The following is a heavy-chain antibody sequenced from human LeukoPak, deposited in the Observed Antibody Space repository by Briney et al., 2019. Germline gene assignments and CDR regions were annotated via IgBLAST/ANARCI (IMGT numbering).Heavy chain of an antibody. V-gene: IGHV3-48*01. J-gene: IGHJ4*02. D-gene: IGHD4-17*01. CDR1: GFTFSSYS. CDR3: ARDHLVDYGDRYWYDY. Sequence: LTGGSLRLSCAASGFTFSSYSMNWVRQAPGKGLEWVSYISSSSSTIYYADSVKGRFTISRDNAKNSLYLQMNSLRAEDTAVYYCARDHLVDYGDRYWYDYWGQGTLVTVSS. CDR2: ISSSSSTI.